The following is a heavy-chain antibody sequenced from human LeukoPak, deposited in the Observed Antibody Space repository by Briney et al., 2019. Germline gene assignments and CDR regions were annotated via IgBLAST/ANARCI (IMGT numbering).Heavy chain of an antibody. CDR3: ARGAYTGGAVAGHFDY. Sequence: GGSLRLSCAASGFTFSDYYMSWIRQAPGKGLEWVSYISSSGSTIYYADSVKSRFTISRDNAKNSLYLQMNSLRAEDTAVYYCARGAYTGGAVAGHFDYWGQGTLVTVSS. V-gene: IGHV3-11*01. D-gene: IGHD6-19*01. CDR2: ISSSGSTI. J-gene: IGHJ4*02. CDR1: GFTFSDYY.